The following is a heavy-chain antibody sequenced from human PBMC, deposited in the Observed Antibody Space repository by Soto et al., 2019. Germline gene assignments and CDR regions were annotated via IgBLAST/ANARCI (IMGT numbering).Heavy chain of an antibody. J-gene: IGHJ4*02. Sequence: SVKVCFKSSGGPFKSFTLTLVRQAPGQGLEWMGGIIPIFETANYSQKFHDRVTITADESTSTVYMELSSLRSSDTAVYYCATKGVSGWFFDYWGQGTVVTVSS. CDR3: ATKGVSGWFFDY. CDR2: IIPIFETA. V-gene: IGHV1-69*13. CDR1: GGPFKSFT. D-gene: IGHD6-19*01.